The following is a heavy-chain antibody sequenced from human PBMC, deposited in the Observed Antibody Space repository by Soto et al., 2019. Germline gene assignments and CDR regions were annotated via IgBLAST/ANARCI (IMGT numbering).Heavy chain of an antibody. CDR3: ARGKGIAPLYYYYGMDV. V-gene: IGHV4-34*01. CDR2: INHSGST. Sequence: KASETLSLTCAVYGGSFSGYYWSWIRQPPGKGLEWIGEINHSGSTNYNPSLKSRVTISVDTSKNQFSLKLSSVTAADTAVYYCARGKGIAPLYYYYGMDVWGQGTTVTVSS. J-gene: IGHJ6*02. CDR1: GGSFSGYY. D-gene: IGHD6-13*01.